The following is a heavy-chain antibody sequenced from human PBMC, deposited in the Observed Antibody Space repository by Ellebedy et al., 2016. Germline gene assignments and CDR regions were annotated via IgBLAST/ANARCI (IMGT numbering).Heavy chain of an antibody. J-gene: IGHJ5*02. CDR3: AKDKDYGDYWDWFDP. Sequence: GESLKISCAASGFTFSSYAMSWVRQAPGKGLEWVSAISGSGGSTYYADSVKGRFTISRDNSKNTLYLQMNSLRAEDTAVYYCAKDKDYGDYWDWFDPWGQGTLVTVSS. V-gene: IGHV3-23*01. CDR2: ISGSGGST. D-gene: IGHD4-17*01. CDR1: GFTFSSYA.